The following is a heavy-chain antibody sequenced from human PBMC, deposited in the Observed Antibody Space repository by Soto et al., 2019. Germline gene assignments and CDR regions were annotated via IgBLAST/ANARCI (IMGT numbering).Heavy chain of an antibody. J-gene: IGHJ4*02. V-gene: IGHV3-23*01. D-gene: IGHD3-22*01. CDR1: GFTFNIYA. Sequence: EVQLLESGGDLIQPGGSLRLSCAASGFTFNIYAMTWVRQAPGKGLEWVSAISRYGDITYYADSVEGRFSISRDNSKNTLYLQMNSLRAEDTVVYYCAKDRYLDHDSRGYLFDNWGQGTLVTVSS. CDR3: AKDRYLDHDSRGYLFDN. CDR2: ISRYGDIT.